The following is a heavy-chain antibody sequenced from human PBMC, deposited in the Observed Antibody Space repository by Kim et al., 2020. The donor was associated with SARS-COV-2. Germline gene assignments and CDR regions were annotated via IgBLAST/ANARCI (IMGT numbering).Heavy chain of an antibody. D-gene: IGHD5-18*01. Sequence: SETLSLTCAVYGGSFSGYYWSWIRQPPGKGLEWIGEINHSGSTNYNPSLKSRVTISVDTSKNQFSLKLSSVTAADTAVYYCASVWGTAMVTHYYYGMDVWGQGTTVTVSS. CDR2: INHSGST. CDR3: ASVWGTAMVTHYYYGMDV. CDR1: GGSFSGYY. V-gene: IGHV4-34*01. J-gene: IGHJ6*02.